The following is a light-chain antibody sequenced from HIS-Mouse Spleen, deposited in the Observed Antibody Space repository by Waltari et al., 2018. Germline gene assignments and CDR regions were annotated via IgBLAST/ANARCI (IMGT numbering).Light chain of an antibody. V-gene: IGLV3-27*01. J-gene: IGLJ3*02. CDR2: KDS. CDR3: YSAADNNWV. CDR1: VLAKKY. Sequence: SYELTQPSSVSVSPGQTARITCSGYVLAKKYARWFQQKPGQAPVLVIYKDSERPSGIPERFSGSSSGTTVTLTISGAQVEDEADYYCYSAADNNWVFGGGTKLTVL.